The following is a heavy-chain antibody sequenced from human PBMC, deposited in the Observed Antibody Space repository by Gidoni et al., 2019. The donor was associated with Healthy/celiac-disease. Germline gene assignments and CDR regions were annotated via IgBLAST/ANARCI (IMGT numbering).Heavy chain of an antibody. CDR2: ISGSGGST. CDR1: GFTFRSSA. J-gene: IGHJ6*03. CDR3: AKGEGAAVYYYYYMDV. D-gene: IGHD2-15*01. Sequence: EVQLLESGGGLVQPGGSLRLSCAASGFTFRSSAMSWVRQAPGKGLEWVSAISGSGGSTYYADSVKGRFTISRDNSKNTLYLQMNSLRAEDTAVYYCAKGEGAAVYYYYYMDVWGKGTTVTVSS. V-gene: IGHV3-23*01.